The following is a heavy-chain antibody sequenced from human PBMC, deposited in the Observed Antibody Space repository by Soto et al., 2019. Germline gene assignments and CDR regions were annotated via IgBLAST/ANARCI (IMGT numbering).Heavy chain of an antibody. D-gene: IGHD3-22*01. Sequence: GESLKISCNGSGYSFTIYWIGWVRQMPGKGLEWMGIIYPGDSDTRYSPSFQGQVTISADKSISTAYLQWSSLKASDTAMYYCARHGPRADYDNSDYYYYGMDVWGQGTTVTVYS. CDR3: ARHGPRADYDNSDYYYYGMDV. J-gene: IGHJ6*02. CDR2: IYPGDSDT. CDR1: GYSFTIYW. V-gene: IGHV5-51*01.